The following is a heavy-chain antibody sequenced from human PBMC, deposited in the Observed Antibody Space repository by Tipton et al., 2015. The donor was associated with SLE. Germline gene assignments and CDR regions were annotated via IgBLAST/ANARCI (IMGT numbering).Heavy chain of an antibody. D-gene: IGHD2/OR15-2a*01. Sequence: LRLSCTVSGGSISSYYWSWIWQPPGKGLEWIGYIYYSGSTNYNPSLKSRVTISVDTSKNQFSLKLSSVTAADTAVYYCARHSSTTLYHDAFDIWGQGTMVTVSS. V-gene: IGHV4-59*08. CDR1: GGSISSYY. CDR3: ARHSSTTLYHDAFDI. CDR2: IYYSGST. J-gene: IGHJ3*02.